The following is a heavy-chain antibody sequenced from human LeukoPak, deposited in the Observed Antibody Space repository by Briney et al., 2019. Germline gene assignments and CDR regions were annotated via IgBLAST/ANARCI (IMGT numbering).Heavy chain of an antibody. D-gene: IGHD6-13*01. Sequence: GGSLRLSCAASGFTFSSYGMHWVRQAPGKGLEWVAVISYDGSNKYYADSVKGRFTISRDNSKNTLYLQMNSLRAGDTAVYYCAKGGQQLVTWGQGTLVTVSS. CDR3: AKGGQQLVT. J-gene: IGHJ5*02. CDR1: GFTFSSYG. V-gene: IGHV3-30*18. CDR2: ISYDGSNK.